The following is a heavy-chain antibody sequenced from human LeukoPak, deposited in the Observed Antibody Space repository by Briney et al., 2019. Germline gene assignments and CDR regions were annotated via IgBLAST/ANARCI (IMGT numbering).Heavy chain of an antibody. D-gene: IGHD5-12*01. J-gene: IGHJ4*02. CDR1: GFTFSSYS. CDR3: ARDGSGYDWGRYYFDY. V-gene: IGHV3-21*01. Sequence: GGSLRLSCAASGFTFSSYSMNWVRQAPGKGREWVSSISSSTSYIYYADSVKGRFTISRDNAKNSLYLQMNSLRAEDTAVYYCARDGSGYDWGRYYFDYWGQGTLVTVSS. CDR2: ISSSTSYI.